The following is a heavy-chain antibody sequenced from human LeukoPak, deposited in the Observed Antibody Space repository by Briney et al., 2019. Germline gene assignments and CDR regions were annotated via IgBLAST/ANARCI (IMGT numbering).Heavy chain of an antibody. V-gene: IGHV1-24*01. J-gene: IGHJ4*02. Sequence: ASVKVSCKVSGYTLTELPMHWVRQAPGKGLEWMGGFDPEDGETIYAQKFQGRVTMTEDTSTDTAYMELSSLRSEDTAVYYCATFSRITMVRGVIIFDYWGQGTLVTVSS. D-gene: IGHD3-10*01. CDR3: ATFSRITMVRGVIIFDY. CDR2: FDPEDGET. CDR1: GYTLTELP.